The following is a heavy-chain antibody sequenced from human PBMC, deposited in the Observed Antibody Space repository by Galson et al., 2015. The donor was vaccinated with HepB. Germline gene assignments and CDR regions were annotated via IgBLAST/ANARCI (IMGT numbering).Heavy chain of an antibody. Sequence: SETLSLTCTVSGGSISSSSYYWGWIRQPPGKGLEWIGSIYYSGSTYYNPSLKSRVTISVDTSKNQFSLKLSSVTAADTAVYYCASINCSSTSCYYYYYYGMDVWGQGTTVTVSS. V-gene: IGHV4-39*01. CDR2: IYYSGST. CDR3: ASINCSSTSCYYYYYYGMDV. CDR1: GGSISSSSYY. D-gene: IGHD2-2*01. J-gene: IGHJ6*02.